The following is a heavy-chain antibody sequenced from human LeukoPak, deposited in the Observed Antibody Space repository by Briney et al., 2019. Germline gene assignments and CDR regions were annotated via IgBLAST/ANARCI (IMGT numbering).Heavy chain of an antibody. V-gene: IGHV3-21*01. Sequence: GGSLRLSCAASGFTFSSYSMNWVRQAPGKGLEWVSSISSSSSYIYYADSVKGRFTISGDNAKNSLYLQMNSLRAEDTAVYYCARDGPLSITGTTGFLDSWGQGTLVTVSS. CDR1: GFTFSSYS. D-gene: IGHD1-7*01. CDR2: ISSSSSYI. J-gene: IGHJ4*02. CDR3: ARDGPLSITGTTGFLDS.